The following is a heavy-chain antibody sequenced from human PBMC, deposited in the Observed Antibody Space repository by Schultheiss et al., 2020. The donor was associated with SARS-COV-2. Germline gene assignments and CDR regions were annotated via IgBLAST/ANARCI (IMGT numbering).Heavy chain of an antibody. CDR1: GFTFDDYG. D-gene: IGHD2-8*02. Sequence: GGSLRLSCAASGFTFDDYGMSWVRQAPGKGLEWVSAISGSGGSTYYADSVKGRFTISRDNAKNSLYLQMNSLRADDTAVYYCAKDGAVCTGGACDSITFHNMDVWGNGTTVTVSS. CDR2: ISGSGGST. CDR3: AKDGAVCTGGACDSITFHNMDV. J-gene: IGHJ6*03. V-gene: IGHV3-20*04.